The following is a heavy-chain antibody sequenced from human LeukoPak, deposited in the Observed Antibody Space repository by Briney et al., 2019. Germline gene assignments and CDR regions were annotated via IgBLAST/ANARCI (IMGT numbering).Heavy chain of an antibody. D-gene: IGHD2-2*01. CDR1: GFTFSSYG. J-gene: IGHJ4*02. V-gene: IGHV3-30*02. CDR2: IRYDGSNK. Sequence: PGGSLRLSCAASGFTFSSYGMHWVRQAPGKGLEWVAFIRYDGSNKYYADSVKGRFTISRDNSKNTLYLQMNSLRVEDTAVYYCARVLGFCSRTNCYLGHIDYWGQGTLVTVSS. CDR3: ARVLGFCSRTNCYLGHIDY.